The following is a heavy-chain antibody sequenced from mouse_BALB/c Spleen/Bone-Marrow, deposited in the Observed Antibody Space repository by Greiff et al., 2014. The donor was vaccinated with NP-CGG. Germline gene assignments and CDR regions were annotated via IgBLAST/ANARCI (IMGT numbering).Heavy chain of an antibody. CDR2: INPYNDGT. V-gene: IGHV1-14*01. J-gene: IGHJ1*01. D-gene: IGHD2-2*01. Sequence: VQLKQSGPELVKPGASVKMSCKASGYTFTSYVMHWVKQKPGQGLEWIGYINPYNDGTKYNEKFKGKATLTSDKSSSTAYMELSSLTSEDSAVYYCARSLYGYDWYSDVWGAGTTLTASS. CDR3: ARSLYGYDWYSDV. CDR1: GYTFTSYV.